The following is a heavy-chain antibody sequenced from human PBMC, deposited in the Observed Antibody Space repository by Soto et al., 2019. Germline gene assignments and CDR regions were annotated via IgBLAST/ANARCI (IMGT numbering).Heavy chain of an antibody. CDR3: AKEHGFKFINLGASGFEY. CDR1: GFSFSNKA. V-gene: IGHV3-23*01. J-gene: IGHJ4*02. CDR2: ISGNGVST. Sequence: EVLLLESGGGLVQPGGSLRLSCAASGFSFSNKAMSWVRQAPGKGLEWVSIISGNGVSTYYTDSLKGRFTISRDTSKNTVYLEMNSLRVEDTAGYYRAKEHGFKFINLGASGFEYWGQGSLVSVSS.